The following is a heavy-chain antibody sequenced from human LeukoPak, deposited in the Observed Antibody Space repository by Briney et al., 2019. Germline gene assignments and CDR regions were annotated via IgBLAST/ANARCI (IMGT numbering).Heavy chain of an antibody. CDR2: ISWNSGSI. Sequence: GRSLRLSCAASGFTFDDYAMHWVRQAPGQGLEWVSGISWNSGSIGYADSVKGRFTISRDNAKNSLYLQMNSLRAEDTALYYCAKVIGGDYGDYRGYFDYWGQGTLVTVSS. V-gene: IGHV3-9*01. CDR3: AKVIGGDYGDYRGYFDY. D-gene: IGHD4-17*01. CDR1: GFTFDDYA. J-gene: IGHJ4*02.